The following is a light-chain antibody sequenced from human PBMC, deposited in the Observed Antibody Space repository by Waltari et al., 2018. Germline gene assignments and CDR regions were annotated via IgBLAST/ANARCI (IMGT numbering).Light chain of an antibody. Sequence: DIQMTQSPSSLSASVGDRVTITCQASEDIRTYLNWYQQKPGKAPKILIDDASNLETGVPSRFSGSGSGTDFTLTISSLQPEDLATYYCQQHDNLPSFTFGGGTKVEI. CDR3: QQHDNLPSFT. CDR1: EDIRTY. J-gene: IGKJ4*01. CDR2: DAS. V-gene: IGKV1-33*01.